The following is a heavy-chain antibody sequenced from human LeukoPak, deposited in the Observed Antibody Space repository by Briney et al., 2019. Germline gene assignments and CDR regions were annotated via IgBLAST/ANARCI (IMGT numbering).Heavy chain of an antibody. CDR2: INPSGGST. Sequence: GASVKVSCKASGYTFTSYYMHWVRQAPGQGLEWMGIINPSGGSTSYAQKFQGRVTMTRDTSTSTVYMELSSLRSEDTAVYYCGRADYDILTGYYPFSYWGQGTLVTVSS. J-gene: IGHJ4*02. CDR3: GRADYDILTGYYPFSY. CDR1: GYTFTSYY. V-gene: IGHV1-46*01. D-gene: IGHD3-9*01.